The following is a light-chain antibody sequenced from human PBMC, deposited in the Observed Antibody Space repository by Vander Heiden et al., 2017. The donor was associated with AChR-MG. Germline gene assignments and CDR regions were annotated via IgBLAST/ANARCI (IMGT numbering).Light chain of an antibody. V-gene: IGKV4-1*01. J-gene: IGKJ1*01. CDR3: QQYYSTPRT. CDR1: QSVLYSSNNKNY. Sequence: SAMTQSPACLAVSLGERATINCKSSQSVLYSSNNKNYLAWYQQKPGQPPKLLIYWASTRESGVPDRFSGSGSGTDFTLTISSLQAEDVAVYYCQQYYSTPRTFGQGTKVEIK. CDR2: WAS.